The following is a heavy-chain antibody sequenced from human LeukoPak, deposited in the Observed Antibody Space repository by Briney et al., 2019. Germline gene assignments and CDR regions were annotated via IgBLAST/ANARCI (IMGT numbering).Heavy chain of an antibody. Sequence: SETLSLTCAVYGGSFSGYYWSWIRQPAGKGLEWIGRIYTSGSTNYNPSLKSRVTISVDTSKNQFSLKLSSVTAADTAVYYCARDHNWNDVDWFDPWGQGTLVTVSS. J-gene: IGHJ5*02. CDR1: GGSFSGYY. CDR3: ARDHNWNDVDWFDP. D-gene: IGHD1-1*01. V-gene: IGHV4-4*07. CDR2: IYTSGST.